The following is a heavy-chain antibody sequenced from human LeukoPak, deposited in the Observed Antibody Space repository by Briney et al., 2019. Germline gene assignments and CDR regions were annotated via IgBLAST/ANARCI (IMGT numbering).Heavy chain of an antibody. CDR3: ATRDSGYDAWYFDL. J-gene: IGHJ2*01. D-gene: IGHD5-12*01. CDR2: IFHGGST. CDR1: GGAISSTNW. Sequence: SETLSLTCAVSGGAISSTNWWSWVRQSPEKGLEWIGEIFHGGSTNYNPSLKSRVTILGDKSRNQFSLNLSSMTAADTAVYYCATRDSGYDAWYFDLWGRGTLVTVSS. V-gene: IGHV4-4*02.